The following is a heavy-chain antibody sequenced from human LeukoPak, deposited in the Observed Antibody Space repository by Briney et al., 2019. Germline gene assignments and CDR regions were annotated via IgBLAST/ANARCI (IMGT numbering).Heavy chain of an antibody. CDR1: GFTFRNYR. Sequence: GGSLRLSCAASGFTFRNYRMSWVRQAPGKGLEWVANIKEDGSEKHYVDSVKGRFTISRDNAKNSLYLQMNSLRAEDTAVYYCARDGPYCSSTSCYDYWGQGTLVTVSS. V-gene: IGHV3-7*01. CDR2: IKEDGSEK. CDR3: ARDGPYCSSTSCYDY. D-gene: IGHD2-2*01. J-gene: IGHJ4*02.